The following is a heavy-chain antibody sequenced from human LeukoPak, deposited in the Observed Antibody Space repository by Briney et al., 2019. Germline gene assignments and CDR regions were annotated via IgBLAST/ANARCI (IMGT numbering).Heavy chain of an antibody. J-gene: IGHJ6*02. CDR1: LSSISNSNYY. CDR3: ARGRNNQFTMIRGPNHYFGLDV. D-gene: IGHD3-10*01. CDR2: VYYSGTTS. Sequence: SETPSLTYTVSLSSISNSNYYWGWIRQPPGKGLEWIGSVYYSGTTSYYNTSLKSRATMSVDPSKNQFSLKLSAVTAADTAFCYCARGRNNQFTMIRGPNHYFGLDVWGQGTTVTVSS. V-gene: IGHV4-39*07.